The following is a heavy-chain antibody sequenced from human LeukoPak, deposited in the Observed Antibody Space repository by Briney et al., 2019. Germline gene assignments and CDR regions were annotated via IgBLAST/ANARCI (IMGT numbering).Heavy chain of an antibody. V-gene: IGHV4-39*07. CDR1: GGSISSSSYY. CDR3: ARREAQWLERPQGAY. J-gene: IGHJ4*02. Sequence: PSETLSLTCTVSGGSISSSSYYWGWIRQPPGKGLEWIGSIYYSGSTYYNPSLKSRVTISVDTSKNQFSLRLSSVTAADTAVYYCARREAQWLERPQGAYWGQGTLVTVSS. D-gene: IGHD1-1*01. CDR2: IYYSGST.